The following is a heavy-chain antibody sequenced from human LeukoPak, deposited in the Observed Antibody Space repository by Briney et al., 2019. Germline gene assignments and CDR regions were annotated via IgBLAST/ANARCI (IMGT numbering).Heavy chain of an antibody. CDR3: ARQLAGPTGYFYMDV. CDR1: GFTLSSFW. CDR2: IKQDGRGR. Sequence: GGSLRLSCAASGFTLSSFWMSWVRQAPGKGLEWVADIKQDGRGRYYVDSVKGRFTISRDNAQNSLFLQMNSLRAEDTAFYYCARQLAGPTGYFYMDVWGKGTTVTVSS. V-gene: IGHV3-7*01. D-gene: IGHD1-26*01. J-gene: IGHJ6*03.